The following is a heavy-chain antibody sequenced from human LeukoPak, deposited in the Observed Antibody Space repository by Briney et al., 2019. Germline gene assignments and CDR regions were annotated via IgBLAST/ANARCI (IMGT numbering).Heavy chain of an antibody. V-gene: IGHV1-18*01. CDR2: ISAYNGNT. CDR1: GYTFTSYD. Sequence: ASVKVSCKASGYTFTSYDINWVRQATGQGLEWMGWISAYNGNTNYAQKLQGRVTLTTDTSTSTAYMELRSLRSDDTAVYYCARDRLGYCSGGNCCSSDYWGQGTLVTVSS. CDR3: ARDRLGYCSGGNCCSSDY. D-gene: IGHD2-15*01. J-gene: IGHJ4*02.